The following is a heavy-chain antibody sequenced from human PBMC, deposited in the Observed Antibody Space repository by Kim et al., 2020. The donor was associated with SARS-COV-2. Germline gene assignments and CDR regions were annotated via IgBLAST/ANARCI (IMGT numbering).Heavy chain of an antibody. D-gene: IGHD2-15*01. CDR1: EFTFSSYA. V-gene: IGHV3-23*01. J-gene: IGHJ4*02. Sequence: GGSLRLSCAASEFTFSSYAMSWVRQAPGKGLEWVSAISGSGSSTFYADSVKGRFTISRDNSRDTLYLQMNSLRAEDTAVYYCAKDPACGDVNCYSNFDYWGQGTLVTVSS. CDR3: AKDPACGDVNCYSNFDY. CDR2: ISGSGSST.